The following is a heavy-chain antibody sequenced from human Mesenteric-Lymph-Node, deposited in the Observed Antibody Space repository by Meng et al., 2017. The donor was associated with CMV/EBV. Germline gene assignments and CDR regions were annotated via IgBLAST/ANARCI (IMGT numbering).Heavy chain of an antibody. J-gene: IGHJ4*02. CDR2: IKSKTDGGTT. D-gene: IGHD5-18*01. Sequence: GESLKISCAASGFTFSSYSMNWVRQAPGKGLEWVGRIKSKTDGGTTDYAAPVKGRFTISRDDSKNTLYLQMNSLKTEDTAVYYCTTDVVDTAMVSDYWGQGTLVTVSS. V-gene: IGHV3-15*01. CDR1: GFTFSSYS. CDR3: TTDVVDTAMVSDY.